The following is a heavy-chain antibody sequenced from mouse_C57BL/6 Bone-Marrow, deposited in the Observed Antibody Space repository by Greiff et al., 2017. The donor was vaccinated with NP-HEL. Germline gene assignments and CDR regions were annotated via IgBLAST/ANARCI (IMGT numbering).Heavy chain of an antibody. V-gene: IGHV5-6*01. CDR3: AREGPYGDYAMDY. CDR1: GFTFSSYG. CDR2: ISSGGSYT. Sequence: EVMLVEPGGDLVKPGGSLKLSCAASGFTFSSYGMSWVRQTPDKRLEWVATISSGGSYTYYPDSVKGRFTISRDNAKNTLYLQLSSLKSEDTAMYYCAREGPYGDYAMDYWGRGTSITVSS. D-gene: IGHD1-1*01. J-gene: IGHJ4*01.